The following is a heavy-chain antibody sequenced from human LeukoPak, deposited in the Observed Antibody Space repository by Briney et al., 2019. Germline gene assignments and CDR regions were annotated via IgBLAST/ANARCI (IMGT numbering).Heavy chain of an antibody. V-gene: IGHV3-30*03. Sequence: GGSLRLSCAASGFTFTHYALHWVRQTPGKGLEWVAVIFYDGTIQYYSDSVRGRLIVSRDNPKNTLYLQMNSLRAEDTAVYYCARDPRGPAGYDSPARDTFDYWGQGTLVTVSS. CDR3: ARDPRGPAGYDSPARDTFDY. CDR1: GFTFTHYA. D-gene: IGHD3-22*01. J-gene: IGHJ4*02. CDR2: IFYDGTIQ.